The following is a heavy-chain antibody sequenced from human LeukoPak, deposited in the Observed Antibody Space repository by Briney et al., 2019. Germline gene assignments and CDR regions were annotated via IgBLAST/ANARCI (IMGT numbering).Heavy chain of an antibody. CDR2: ISYDGSNK. Sequence: GGSLRLSCAASGFTFSSYGMHWVRQAPGKGLEWVAVISYDGSNKYYADSVKGRFTISGDNSKNTLYLQMNSLRAEDTAVYYCAKLVLVATMTDDAFDIWGQGTMVTVSS. V-gene: IGHV3-30*18. CDR1: GFTFSSYG. J-gene: IGHJ3*02. D-gene: IGHD5-12*01. CDR3: AKLVLVATMTDDAFDI.